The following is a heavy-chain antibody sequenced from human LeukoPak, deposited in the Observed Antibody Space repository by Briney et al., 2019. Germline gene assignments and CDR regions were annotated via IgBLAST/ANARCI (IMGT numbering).Heavy chain of an antibody. CDR2: IYYSGST. D-gene: IGHD3-9*01. J-gene: IGHJ5*02. V-gene: IGHV4-39*07. Sequence: SETLSLTCTVSGGSISIYYWGWIRQPPGKGLEWIGSIYYSGSTYYNPSLKSRVTISVDTSKNQFSLKLSSVTAADTAVYYCARDCPYDILTGSPNWFDPWGQGTLVTVSS. CDR1: GGSISIYY. CDR3: ARDCPYDILTGSPNWFDP.